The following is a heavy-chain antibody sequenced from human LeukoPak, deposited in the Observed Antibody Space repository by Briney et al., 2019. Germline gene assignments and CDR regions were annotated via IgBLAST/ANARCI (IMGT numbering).Heavy chain of an antibody. CDR2: ISYDGSYK. CDR1: EFTFSTYG. D-gene: IGHD6-13*01. CDR3: AKDRYSGLNTIDY. J-gene: IGHJ4*02. V-gene: IGHV3-30*18. Sequence: GGSLRLSCAASEFTFSTYGMHWVRQAPGKGLEWVAVISYDGSYKFYADSVKGRFTISRDNSKSTLYLQMNSLRAGDTAVYYCAKDRYSGLNTIDYWGQGTLVTVSS.